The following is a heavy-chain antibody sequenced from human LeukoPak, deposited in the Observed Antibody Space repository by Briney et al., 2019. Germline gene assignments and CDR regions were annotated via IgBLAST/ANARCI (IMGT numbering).Heavy chain of an antibody. V-gene: IGHV1-18*01. CDR2: ISAYNGNT. Sequence: ASVKVSCKASGYTFTSYGIGWVRQAPGQGLEWMGWISAYNGNTNYAQKLQGRVTMTTDTSTSTAYMELRSLRSDDTAVYYCARPRYYYDSSGYYPYYFDYWGQGTLVTVSS. CDR3: ARPRYYYDSSGYYPYYFDY. CDR1: GYTFTSYG. J-gene: IGHJ4*02. D-gene: IGHD3-22*01.